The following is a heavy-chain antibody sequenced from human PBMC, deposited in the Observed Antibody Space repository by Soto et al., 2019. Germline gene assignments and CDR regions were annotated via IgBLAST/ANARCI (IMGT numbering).Heavy chain of an antibody. D-gene: IGHD1-20*01. CDR3: ARKGDNSVPFDY. V-gene: IGHV3-23*01. CDR1: GFTFSSYA. Sequence: EVQLLESGGGLVLPGGSLRLSCAVSGFTFSSYAMSWVRQAPGKGLEWVSAISGSGGSIYYTDSVRGQFTISRDNSKNTLYLQMNSLTAEDTAVYYCARKGDNSVPFDYWGQGTLVTVSS. CDR2: ISGSGGSI. J-gene: IGHJ4*02.